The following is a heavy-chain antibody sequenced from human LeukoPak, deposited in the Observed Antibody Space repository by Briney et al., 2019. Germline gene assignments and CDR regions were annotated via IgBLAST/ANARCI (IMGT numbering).Heavy chain of an antibody. CDR1: GGSISSGGYY. CDR3: AGGRPNYGDYDY. V-gene: IGHV3-53*01. CDR2: IYSGGNT. J-gene: IGHJ4*02. D-gene: IGHD4-17*01. Sequence: ETLSLTCTVSGGSISSGGYYWSWVRQAPGKGLEWVSVIYSGGNTYYADSVKGRFTISRDNSKNTLYLQMNSLRAEDTAVYYCAGGRPNYGDYDYWGQGTLVTVSS.